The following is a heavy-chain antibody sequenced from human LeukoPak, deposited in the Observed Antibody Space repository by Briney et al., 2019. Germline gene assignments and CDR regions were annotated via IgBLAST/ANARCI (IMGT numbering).Heavy chain of an antibody. CDR2: INPNSGGT. J-gene: IGHJ5*02. V-gene: IGHV1-2*02. CDR1: GYTFTGYY. D-gene: IGHD3-3*01. CDR3: ARDRVFGVVFGRFDP. Sequence: ASVKVSCKASGYTFTGYYLHWVRQAPGQGLEWMGWINPNSGGTSYAQKFQGRVSMTRDTSISTVYMELSGLRSDDTAIYYCARDRVFGVVFGRFDPWGQGTPVTVST.